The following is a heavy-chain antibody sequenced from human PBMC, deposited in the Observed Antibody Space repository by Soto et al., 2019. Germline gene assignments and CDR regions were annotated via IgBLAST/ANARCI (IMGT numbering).Heavy chain of an antibody. CDR2: TIPMFGTP. V-gene: IGHV1-69*01. CDR3: ATPLRDRNYYYGMAV. CDR1: GGTFSKYA. D-gene: IGHD3-22*01. J-gene: IGHJ6*02. Sequence: QVQLVQSGAEMQQPGASVRVTCKASGGTFSKYAFSWVRQAPGQGLEWLGGTIPMFGTPNYAQKFQGRVAISADESTATVYMELSSLRSEDTAVYFCATPLRDRNYYYGMAVWGQGTTFTVSS.